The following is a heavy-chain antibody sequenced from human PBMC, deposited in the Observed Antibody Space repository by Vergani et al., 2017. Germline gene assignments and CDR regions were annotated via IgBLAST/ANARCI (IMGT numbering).Heavy chain of an antibody. V-gene: IGHV3-15*01. Sequence: EVQLVESGGGLVKPGGSLRLSCAASGFTFSNAWMSWVRQAPGKGLEWVGRIKSKTDGGTTDYAAPVKGRFTISRDDSKNTLYLQMNSLRAEDTAVYYCASRTGGASGWYYYYYYMDVWGKGP. CDR2: IKSKTDGGTT. J-gene: IGHJ6*03. CDR3: ASRTGGASGWYYYYYYMDV. CDR1: GFTFSNAW. D-gene: IGHD6-19*01.